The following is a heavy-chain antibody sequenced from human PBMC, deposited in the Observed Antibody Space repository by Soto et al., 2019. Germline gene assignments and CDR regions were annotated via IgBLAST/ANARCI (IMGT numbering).Heavy chain of an antibody. CDR1: GGSVSSGSYY. CDR3: ARINITGPVDS. D-gene: IGHD2-8*02. J-gene: IGHJ4*02. V-gene: IGHV4-61*01. Sequence: QVQLQESGPGLAKPSETLSLTCTVSGGSVSSGSYYWSWIRQSSGKELEWIGSIFHSGTTNYRPSLKSRVTMSIDTSTNQFSLKLTSLTAADTAVYYCARINITGPVDSWGQGNLVSVSS. CDR2: IFHSGTT.